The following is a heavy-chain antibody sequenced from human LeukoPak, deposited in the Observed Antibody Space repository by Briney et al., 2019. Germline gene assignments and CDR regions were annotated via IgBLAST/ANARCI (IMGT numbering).Heavy chain of an antibody. CDR1: GGSVSSGSFY. J-gene: IGHJ4*02. D-gene: IGHD2-21*02. Sequence: SETLSLTCTVSGGSVSSGSFYWSWIRQPPGKGLEWIGYISYSGSTNYNPSLKSRITISVDTSKNQFSLKLSSVAAADTAVYYCARFAYCGGHCWYYFDYWGQGSLVTVSS. V-gene: IGHV4-61*01. CDR3: ARFAYCGGHCWYYFDY. CDR2: ISYSGST.